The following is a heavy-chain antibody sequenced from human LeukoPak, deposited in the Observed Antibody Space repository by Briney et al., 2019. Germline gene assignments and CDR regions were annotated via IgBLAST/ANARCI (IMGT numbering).Heavy chain of an antibody. CDR1: GGSISSGDYY. V-gene: IGHV4-30-4*08. CDR2: IYYNGST. Sequence: SETLSLTWTVSGGSISSGDYYWSWIRQPPGKGLEWIGYIYYNGSTYYNPSLKSRVTISVDTSKNQFSLKLSSVTAADTAVYYCARTSLGGAWFDPWGQGTLVTVSS. D-gene: IGHD3-10*01. CDR3: ARTSLGGAWFDP. J-gene: IGHJ5*02.